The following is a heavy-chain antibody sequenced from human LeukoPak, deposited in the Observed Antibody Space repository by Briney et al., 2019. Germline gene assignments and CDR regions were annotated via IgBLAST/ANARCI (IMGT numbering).Heavy chain of an antibody. J-gene: IGHJ4*02. V-gene: IGHV1-8*03. CDR2: MNPNSGNT. Sequence: GASVKVSCKASGYTFTTCDINWVRQVTGQGLEWMGWMNPNSGNTGYAQKFQGRVTITRNTSISTAYMELSRLRSDDTAVYYCARYSGGGYYDYFDYWGQGTLVTVSS. D-gene: IGHD3-22*01. CDR3: ARYSGGGYYDYFDY. CDR1: GYTFTTCD.